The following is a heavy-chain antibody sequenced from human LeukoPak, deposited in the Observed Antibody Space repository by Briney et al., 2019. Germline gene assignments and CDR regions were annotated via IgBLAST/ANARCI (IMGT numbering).Heavy chain of an antibody. Sequence: QPGGSLRLSCAASGFTFSSYAMSWVRQAPGKGLEWVSAISGSGGSTYYADSVKGRFTISRDNSKNTLYLQMNSLRAEDTAVYYCAKEKPRAAAGIPVGSYFDYWGQGTLVTVSS. D-gene: IGHD6-13*01. V-gene: IGHV3-23*01. J-gene: IGHJ4*02. CDR3: AKEKPRAAAGIPVGSYFDY. CDR2: ISGSGGST. CDR1: GFTFSSYA.